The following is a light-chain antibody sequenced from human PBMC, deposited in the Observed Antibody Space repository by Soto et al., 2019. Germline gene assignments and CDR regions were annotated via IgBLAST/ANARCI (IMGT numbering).Light chain of an antibody. J-gene: IGLJ1*01. V-gene: IGLV2-14*01. Sequence: QSALTQPASVSGSPGQSITISCTGTSSDVGGYNYVSWYQQYPGKAPKLIIYEVSKRPSGVSDRFSGSKSGNTASLTISGLQTEEEADYYCNSYASTSRVFGSGTKLTVL. CDR1: SSDVGGYNY. CDR2: EVS. CDR3: NSYASTSRV.